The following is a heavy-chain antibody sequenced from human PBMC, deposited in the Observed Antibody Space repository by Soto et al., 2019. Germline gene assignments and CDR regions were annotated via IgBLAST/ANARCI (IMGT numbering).Heavy chain of an antibody. J-gene: IGHJ5*02. CDR2: ISYSGHTT. CDR1: GFTFTSYA. V-gene: IGHV3-23*01. D-gene: IGHD6-13*01. Sequence: XGSLILSCSAAGFTFTSYAMNWVRQAPGQGLDWVSTISYSGHTTYYADSVKGRFTISRDNSNNTLHLQMDSLRGEDTAVYYCAKGAPLLAAGTWWFHPSGQGPLVTVSS. CDR3: AKGAPLLAAGTWWFHP.